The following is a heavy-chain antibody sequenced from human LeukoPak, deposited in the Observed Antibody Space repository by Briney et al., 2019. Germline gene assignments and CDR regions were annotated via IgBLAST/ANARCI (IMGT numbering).Heavy chain of an antibody. CDR1: GGSIRSYY. Sequence: SETLSLTCTVSGGSIRSYYWSWVRQPPGKGLEWIGEVYHSGSANYKPSLKSRVTISVDTSRNHFSPKLTSVTAADTAVYYCAYNRNFALDNWGQGTLVTVSS. CDR2: VYHSGSA. D-gene: IGHD1-14*01. CDR3: AYNRNFALDN. V-gene: IGHV4-34*01. J-gene: IGHJ4*01.